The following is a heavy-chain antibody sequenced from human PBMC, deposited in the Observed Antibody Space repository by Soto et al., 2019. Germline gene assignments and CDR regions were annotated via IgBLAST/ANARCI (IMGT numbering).Heavy chain of an antibody. J-gene: IGHJ6*02. CDR2: IWYDGDNK. D-gene: IGHD2-21*02. Sequence: GGSLRLSCVASRFTFSSYGMHWVRQAPGKGLEWVAVIWYDGDNKYYADSVKGRFTISRDNSKNTLYLQMNSLRAEDTAVYYCASAYCGGDCSFIDYYGVDVWGQGTTVTGSS. CDR3: ASAYCGGDCSFIDYYGVDV. CDR1: RFTFSSYG. V-gene: IGHV3-33*01.